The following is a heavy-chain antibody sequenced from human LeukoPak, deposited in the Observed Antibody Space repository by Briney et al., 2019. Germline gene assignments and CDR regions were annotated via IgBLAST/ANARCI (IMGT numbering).Heavy chain of an antibody. CDR1: GFTFSSYA. CDR3: AKAGRYFDWLATVPYFDY. Sequence: PGGSLRLSCAASGFTFSSYAMSWVRQAPGKGLEWVSAISGSGGSTYYADSVKGRFTISRDNSKNTLYLQMNSLRAEDTAVYYCAKAGRYFDWLATVPYFDYWGQGTLVTVSS. CDR2: ISGSGGST. J-gene: IGHJ4*02. V-gene: IGHV3-23*01. D-gene: IGHD3-9*01.